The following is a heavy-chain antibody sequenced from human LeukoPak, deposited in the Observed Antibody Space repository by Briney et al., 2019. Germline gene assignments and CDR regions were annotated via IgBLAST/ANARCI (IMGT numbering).Heavy chain of an antibody. D-gene: IGHD3-22*01. Sequence: GGSLRLSCAASGFTFSSYAMSWVRQAPGKGLEWVSAISGSGGSTYYADSVKGRFTISRDNSKNTLYLQMNSLSAEDTAVYYCAKDLLPNNYYDSSGYFSDPIDYWGQGTLVTVSS. CDR3: AKDLLPNNYYDSSGYFSDPIDY. CDR2: ISGSGGST. V-gene: IGHV3-23*01. J-gene: IGHJ4*02. CDR1: GFTFSSYA.